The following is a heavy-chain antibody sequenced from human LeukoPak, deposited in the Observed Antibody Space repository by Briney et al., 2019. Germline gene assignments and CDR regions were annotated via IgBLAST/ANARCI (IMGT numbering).Heavy chain of an antibody. Sequence: GGSLRLSCAASGFTFSRYAMSWVRQAPGKGLEWVSVISGSGDTTYYAGSVKGRFTVSRDNSKDTLYLQLNSLRAEDTAVYYCAKFPGSTYNYASFDYWGQGTLVTVSS. J-gene: IGHJ4*02. V-gene: IGHV3-23*01. CDR3: AKFPGSTYNYASFDY. CDR1: GFTFSRYA. CDR2: ISGSGDTT. D-gene: IGHD5-18*01.